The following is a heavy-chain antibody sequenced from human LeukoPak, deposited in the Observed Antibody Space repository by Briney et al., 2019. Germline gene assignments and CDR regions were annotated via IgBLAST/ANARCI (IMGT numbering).Heavy chain of an antibody. V-gene: IGHV3-30*18. CDR2: ISYDGSNK. D-gene: IGHD3-10*01. Sequence: RRSLRLSCAASGFTFSSYGMHWVRQAPGKGLEWVAVISYDGSNKYYADSVKGRFTISRDNSKNTLYLQMNSLRAEDTAVYYCAKDFSMVRGVISDNFDYWGQGTLVTVSS. CDR3: AKDFSMVRGVISDNFDY. CDR1: GFTFSSYG. J-gene: IGHJ4*02.